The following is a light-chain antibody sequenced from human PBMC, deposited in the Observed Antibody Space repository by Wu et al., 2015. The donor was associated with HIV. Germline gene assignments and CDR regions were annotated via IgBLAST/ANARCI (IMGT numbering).Light chain of an antibody. CDR3: QQYGNSPVYN. J-gene: IGKJ2*01. CDR1: QDVGNY. CDR2: ATS. V-gene: IGKV3-15*01. Sequence: EIVMTQSPATLSLSPGERATLSCRASQDVGNYVAWYQQKPGQAPRLLISATSTRASGIPARFIGSGSGTEFALTIDSLQSEDFAVYYCQQYGNSPVYNFGQGTKLEIK.